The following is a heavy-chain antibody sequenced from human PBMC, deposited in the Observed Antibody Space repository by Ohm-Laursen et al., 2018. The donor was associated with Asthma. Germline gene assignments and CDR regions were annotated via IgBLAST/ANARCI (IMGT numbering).Heavy chain of an antibody. CDR3: VQQADAFDI. V-gene: IGHV1-69*13. Sequence: GASVKVSCKSLGGTFNTYVIGWVRQAPGQGLEWMGGINSVFGTTTYPQKFQDRVTITADDSTSTVYMELSSLRSEDTAVYYCVQQADAFDIWGQGTMVTVSS. J-gene: IGHJ3*02. D-gene: IGHD6-13*01. CDR2: INSVFGTT. CDR1: GGTFNTYV.